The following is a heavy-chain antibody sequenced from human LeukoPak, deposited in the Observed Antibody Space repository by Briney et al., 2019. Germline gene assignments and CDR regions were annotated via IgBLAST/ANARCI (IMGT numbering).Heavy chain of an antibody. V-gene: IGHV1-18*01. Sequence: ASVKISCKSSGYTFTSYGITWVRQAPGQGLEWMAWISPYSGYTNYAQNLQGRVTMTTDTSTSTAYMELRSLRSDDTAVYYCAREAYASGSFRTDYYYMDVWGKGTTVTISS. CDR2: ISPYSGYT. CDR1: GYTFTSYG. J-gene: IGHJ6*03. CDR3: AREAYASGSFRTDYYYMDV. D-gene: IGHD3-10*01.